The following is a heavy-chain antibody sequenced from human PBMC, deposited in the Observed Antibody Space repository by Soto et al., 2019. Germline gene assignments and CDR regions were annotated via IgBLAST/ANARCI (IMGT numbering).Heavy chain of an antibody. Sequence: AAVKVSCKASGYTFTSYGISWVRQAPGQGLEWMGWISAYNGNTNYAQMLQARVTMTTDTSTSTAYMELRSLRSDDTAVYYCARDGYFHDSSGYYIFDYWGQGTPVTVSS. D-gene: IGHD3-22*01. CDR2: ISAYNGNT. V-gene: IGHV1-18*01. CDR3: ARDGYFHDSSGYYIFDY. CDR1: GYTFTSYG. J-gene: IGHJ4*02.